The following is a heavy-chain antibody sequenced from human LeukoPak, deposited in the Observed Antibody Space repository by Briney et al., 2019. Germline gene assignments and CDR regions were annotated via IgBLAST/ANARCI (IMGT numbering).Heavy chain of an antibody. D-gene: IGHD4/OR15-4a*01. CDR3: ANEEVPNDY. V-gene: IGHV3-23*01. J-gene: IGHJ4*02. CDR1: GFTFSSHA. CDR2: ISISGDIT. Sequence: PGGSLRLSCAVSGFTFSSHAMTWVRQAPGKGLEWVSGISISGDITYYADSVQGRFIIFRDNSKNTVYLQMNSLRVEDTAVYYCANEEVPNDYWGQGTLFTVSS.